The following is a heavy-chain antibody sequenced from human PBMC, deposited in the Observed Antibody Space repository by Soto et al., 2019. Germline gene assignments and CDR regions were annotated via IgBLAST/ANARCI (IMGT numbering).Heavy chain of an antibody. J-gene: IGHJ3*01. V-gene: IGHV3-53*01. CDR3: ATRPLLRGAP. D-gene: IGHD3-16*01. Sequence: EVQLVESGGGLIQPGGSLRLSCEASGFTFSSNDMNWVRQAPGKGLEWVSLIWTSGSTAYADSVKGRFTISRDNSKSALYLHMSSLRAEDKAVYYCATRPLLRGAPWGQGTRVTVSS. CDR1: GFTFSSND. CDR2: IWTSGST.